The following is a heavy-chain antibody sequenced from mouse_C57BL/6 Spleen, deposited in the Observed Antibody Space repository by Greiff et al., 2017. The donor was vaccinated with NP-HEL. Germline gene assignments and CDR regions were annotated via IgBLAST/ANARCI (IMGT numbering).Heavy chain of an antibody. V-gene: IGHV1-42*01. CDR2: INPSTGGT. Sequence: EVQLQQSGPELVKPGASVKISCKASGYSFTGYYMNWVKQSPEKSLEWIGEINPSTGGTTYNQKFKAKATLTVDKSSCTAYMQLKSLTSEDSAVYYCARYDYDGAWFAYWGQGTLVTVSA. CDR3: ARYDYDGAWFAY. J-gene: IGHJ3*01. D-gene: IGHD2-4*01. CDR1: GYSFTGYY.